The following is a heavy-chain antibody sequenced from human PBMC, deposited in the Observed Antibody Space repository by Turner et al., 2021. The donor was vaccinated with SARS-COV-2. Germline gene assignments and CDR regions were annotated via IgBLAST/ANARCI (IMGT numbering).Heavy chain of an antibody. V-gene: IGHV3-30*04. D-gene: IGHD3-16*01. CDR3: ARDLGGGMDV. J-gene: IGHJ6*02. CDR1: VFTFSSYE. CDR2: ISHDGSNK. Sequence: QVQLVESGGGVVQPGRSLRLSCAASVFTFSSYEMHWVRQSPGKGLEWVALISHDGSNKYYADSVKGRFTISRDNSKNTLYLQMNSLRAEETAVYYCARDLGGGMDVWGQGTTVTVSS.